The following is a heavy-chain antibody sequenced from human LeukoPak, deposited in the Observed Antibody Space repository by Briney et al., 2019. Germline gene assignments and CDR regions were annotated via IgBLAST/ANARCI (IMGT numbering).Heavy chain of an antibody. J-gene: IGHJ4*02. CDR1: GFTFSSYG. CDR2: ISYDGSNK. CDR3: AKWAAAAGKNYFDY. Sequence: GRSLRLSCAASGFTFSSYGMHWARQAPGKGLEWVAVISYDGSNKYYADPVKGRFTISRDNSKNTLYLQMNSLRAEDTAVYYCAKWAAAAGKNYFDYWGQGTLVTVSS. V-gene: IGHV3-30*18. D-gene: IGHD6-13*01.